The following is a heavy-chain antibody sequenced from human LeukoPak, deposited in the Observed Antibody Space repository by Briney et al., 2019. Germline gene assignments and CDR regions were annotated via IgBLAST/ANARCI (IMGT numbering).Heavy chain of an antibody. CDR1: GYTFTSYG. CDR3: ARGPYGHPCFADY. V-gene: IGHV1-18*01. J-gene: IGHJ4*02. D-gene: IGHD4-17*01. CDR2: ISAYNGNT. Sequence: GASVKVSCKASGYTFTSYGISWVRQAPGQGLEWMGWISAYNGNTNYAQTLQGRVTITTDTSTSTAYMELRSLRSDDPAVYYCARGPYGHPCFADYWGQGTLVSVCS.